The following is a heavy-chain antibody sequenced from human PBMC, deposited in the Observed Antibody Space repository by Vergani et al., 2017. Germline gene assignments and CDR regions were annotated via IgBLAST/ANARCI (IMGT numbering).Heavy chain of an antibody. CDR2: IYYSGST. V-gene: IGHV4-59*01. CDR1: GGSISSYY. CDR3: ARGGSSSWYCDY. Sequence: QVQLQESGPGLVKPSETLSLTCTVSGGSISSYYRSWIRQPPGKGLAWIGYIYYSGSTNYNPSLKSRVTISVDTSKNQFSLKLSSVTAADTAVYYCARGGSSSWYCDYWGQGTLVAVSS. J-gene: IGHJ4*02. D-gene: IGHD6-13*01.